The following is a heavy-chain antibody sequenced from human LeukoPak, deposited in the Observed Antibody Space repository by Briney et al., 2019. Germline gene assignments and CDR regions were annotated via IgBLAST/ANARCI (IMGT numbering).Heavy chain of an antibody. D-gene: IGHD6-13*01. CDR1: GFTFSSYA. CDR3: AREATAGYSSSWYSYYYYYMDV. V-gene: IGHV3-30*04. Sequence: GGSLRLSCAASGFTFSSYAMHWVRQAPGKGLEWVAVISYDGSNKYYADSVKGRFTISRDNSKNTLYLQMNSLRAEDTAVYCCAREATAGYSSSWYSYYYYYMDVWGKGTTVTVSS. J-gene: IGHJ6*03. CDR2: ISYDGSNK.